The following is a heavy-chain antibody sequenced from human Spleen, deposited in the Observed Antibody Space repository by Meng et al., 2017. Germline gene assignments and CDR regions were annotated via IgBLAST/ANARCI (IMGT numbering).Heavy chain of an antibody. J-gene: IGHJ4*02. CDR2: INHSGST. D-gene: IGHD6-19*01. Sequence: QVQLQQWRARLLKRSEPLSLPCAVYGGSFSGYYWSWIRQPPGKGLEWIGEINHSGSTNYNPSLKSRVTIAVDTSKNQFSLRLISLTAADTAMYFCARGGPLSSDWHKWAYYWGLGTLVTVSS. CDR3: ARGGPLSSDWHKWAYY. V-gene: IGHV4-34*01. CDR1: GGSFSGYY.